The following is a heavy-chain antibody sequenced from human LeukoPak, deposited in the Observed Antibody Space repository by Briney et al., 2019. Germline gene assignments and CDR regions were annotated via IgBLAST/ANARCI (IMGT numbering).Heavy chain of an antibody. V-gene: IGHV3-48*03. Sequence: GGSLRLSCAASGFTFSSYEMNWVRQAPGKGLEWVSYISSSGSTIYYADSVKGRFTISRDNAKNSLYLQMNSLRVDDTAIYYCAKAATYFYGSVTYDWFESWGQGTLVTVSS. CDR3: AKAATYFYGSVTYDWFES. CDR2: ISSSGSTI. CDR1: GFTFSSYE. J-gene: IGHJ5*01. D-gene: IGHD3-10*01.